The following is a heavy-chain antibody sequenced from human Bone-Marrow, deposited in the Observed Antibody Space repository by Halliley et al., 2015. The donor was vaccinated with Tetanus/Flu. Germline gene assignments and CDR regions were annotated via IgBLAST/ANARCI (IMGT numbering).Heavy chain of an antibody. Sequence: GLLWISSQSTYNKYAVAEKGRIIISRDNGKNSVYLEMIGLRAEDTAVYYCARFAARFYVRGLDHWGQGTLVSVSS. V-gene: IGHV3-11*03. CDR2: ISSQSTYN. D-gene: IGHD3-10*02. J-gene: IGHJ1*01. CDR3: ARFAARFYVRGLDH.